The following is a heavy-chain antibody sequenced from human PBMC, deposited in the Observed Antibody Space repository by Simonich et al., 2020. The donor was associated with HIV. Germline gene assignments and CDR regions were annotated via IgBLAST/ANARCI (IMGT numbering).Heavy chain of an antibody. CDR3: ARGGGEQQLVSWFDP. D-gene: IGHD6-13*01. Sequence: QVQLVQSGAEVKKPGSSVKVSCKASGGTFSSHVISWVRQAPGQGLEWMGGIIPIFGTTHNAQKFQGRVTITADESTSTAYMELSSLRSEETAVYYCARGGGEQQLVSWFDPWGQGTLVTVSS. J-gene: IGHJ5*02. V-gene: IGHV1-69*13. CDR1: GGTFSSHV. CDR2: IIPIFGTT.